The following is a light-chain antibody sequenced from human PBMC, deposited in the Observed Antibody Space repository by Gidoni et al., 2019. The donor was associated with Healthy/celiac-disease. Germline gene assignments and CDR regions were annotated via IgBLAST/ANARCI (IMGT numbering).Light chain of an antibody. J-gene: IGKJ4*01. CDR2: AAS. Sequence: DIQMTQSPSSLSASVGDRVTITCRSSQSISSYLNWYQQQPGKAPKLLIYAASRLQSGVPSRFSGSGSGTDFTLSSSSLQPEDFATYYCQQSYSTPLTFGGGTKVEIK. CDR3: QQSYSTPLT. CDR1: QSISSY. V-gene: IGKV1-39*01.